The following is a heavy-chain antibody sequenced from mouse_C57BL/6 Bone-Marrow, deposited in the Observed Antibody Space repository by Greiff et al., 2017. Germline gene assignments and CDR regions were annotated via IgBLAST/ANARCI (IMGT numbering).Heavy chain of an antibody. CDR2: ISSGGDYI. CDR3: TRDSSGYYAMDY. CDR1: GFTFSSYA. J-gene: IGHJ4*01. V-gene: IGHV5-9-1*02. D-gene: IGHD3-2*02. Sequence: EVKLVESGEGLVKPGGSLKLSCAASGFTFSSYAMSWVRQTPEKRLEWVAYISSGGDYIYYADTVKGRFTISRDNARNTLYLQMSSLKSEDTAMYYCTRDSSGYYAMDYWGQGTSVTVSS.